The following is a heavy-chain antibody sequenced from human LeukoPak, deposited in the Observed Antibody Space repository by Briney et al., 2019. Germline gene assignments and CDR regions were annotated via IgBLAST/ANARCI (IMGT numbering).Heavy chain of an antibody. CDR1: GGSVSSGSYY. Sequence: PAETLSLTCTVSGGSVSSGSYYWSRIRQPPGKGLEWIGYIYYGGSTNYNPSVKSRVTISVDTSKNQFSLKLSSVTAADTAVYYCAIMVRGVKKEPIDYWGQGTLVTVSS. J-gene: IGHJ4*02. CDR3: AIMVRGVKKEPIDY. D-gene: IGHD3-10*01. CDR2: IYYGGST. V-gene: IGHV4-61*01.